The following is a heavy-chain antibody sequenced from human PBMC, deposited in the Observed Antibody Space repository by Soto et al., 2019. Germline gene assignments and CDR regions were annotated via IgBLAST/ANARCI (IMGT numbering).Heavy chain of an antibody. V-gene: IGHV1-18*01. CDR2: ISAYNGNT. CDR1: GYTFTSYG. D-gene: IGHD3-9*01. CDR3: ACFDLTEDDTPHYYYGMDV. J-gene: IGHJ6*02. Sequence: ASVKVSCKASGYTFTSYGISWVRQAPGQGLEWMGWISAYNGNTNYAQKLQGRVTMTTDTSTSTAYMELRSLRSDDTAVYYCACFDLTEDDTPHYYYGMDVWGQGTTVTVSS.